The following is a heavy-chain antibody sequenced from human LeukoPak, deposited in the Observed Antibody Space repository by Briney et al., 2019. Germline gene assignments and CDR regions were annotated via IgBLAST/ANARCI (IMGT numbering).Heavy chain of an antibody. J-gene: IGHJ4*02. CDR2: RKEDGTET. V-gene: IGHV3-7*03. CDR1: GFMFSSNW. Sequence: PGGSLRLSCAASGFMFSSNWMSWVRLAPGKGLEWVANRKEDGTETYYVDSVKGRFTISRDNAKNSLYLQMNSLRVEDTAVYYCAKEGRSLQTYWGQGTLVTVSS. D-gene: IGHD5-24*01. CDR3: AKEGRSLQTY.